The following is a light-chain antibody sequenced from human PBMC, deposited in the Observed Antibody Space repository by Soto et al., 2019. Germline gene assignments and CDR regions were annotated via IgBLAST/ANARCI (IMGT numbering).Light chain of an antibody. Sequence: EIVLTQSPGTLSLSPGERATLSCRASQSVSNNYLAWYQQKPGQAPRLLIYGASNRATGIPDRFSGSGSGTDFTLTISRLEPEDFAVYYCQQRSNWLWTFGQGTKVDIK. CDR2: GAS. V-gene: IGKV3D-20*02. CDR1: QSVSNNY. J-gene: IGKJ1*01. CDR3: QQRSNWLWT.